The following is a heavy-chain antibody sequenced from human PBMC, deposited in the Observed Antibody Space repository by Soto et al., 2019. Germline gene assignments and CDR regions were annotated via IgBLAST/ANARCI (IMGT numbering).Heavy chain of an antibody. Sequence: PSETLSLTCAVSGGSISSSNWWSWVRQPPGKGLEWIGEIYHSGSTNYNPSLKSRVTISVDKSKNQFSLKLSSVTAADTAVYYCARDPGYCSSTSCDYYYGMDVWGQGTTVT. J-gene: IGHJ6*02. CDR3: ARDPGYCSSTSCDYYYGMDV. V-gene: IGHV4-4*02. D-gene: IGHD2-2*01. CDR2: IYHSGST. CDR1: GGSISSSNW.